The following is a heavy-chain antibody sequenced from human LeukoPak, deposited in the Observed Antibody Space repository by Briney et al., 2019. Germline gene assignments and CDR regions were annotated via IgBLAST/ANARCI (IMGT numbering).Heavy chain of an antibody. CDR3: ASKFGESYYYYGLDV. J-gene: IGHJ6*02. Sequence: PGGSLRLSCAASGFTFSGFPMPWAAEPQGRGLEGFSVIGGSGDTTRYADSVKGRFTISRDKSKTTLFLQMNSLRVEDTAVYYCASKFGESYYYYGLDVWGQGTTVTVSS. V-gene: IGHV3-23*01. CDR2: IGGSGDTT. CDR1: GFTFSGFP. D-gene: IGHD3-10*01.